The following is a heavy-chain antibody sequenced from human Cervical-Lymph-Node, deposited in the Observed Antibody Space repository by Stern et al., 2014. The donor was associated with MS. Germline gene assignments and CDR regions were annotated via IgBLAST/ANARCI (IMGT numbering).Heavy chain of an antibody. CDR2: ISYDGRSE. CDR1: GFTFSGYG. CDR3: ARDLSSGWYSGGFDI. V-gene: IGHV3-30*03. Sequence: DQLVESGGGVVQPGRSLRLSCVASGFTFSGYGMHWVRQATGKGLEGVAVISYDGRSEYNADTGNGRITISRDNSKNTLNLQMNSLRAEDTAMYYCARDLSSGWYSGGFDIWGQGTMVTVSS. J-gene: IGHJ3*02. D-gene: IGHD6-19*01.